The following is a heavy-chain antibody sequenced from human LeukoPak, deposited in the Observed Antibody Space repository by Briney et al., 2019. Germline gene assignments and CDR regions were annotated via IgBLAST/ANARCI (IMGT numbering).Heavy chain of an antibody. CDR1: GFTVTDNY. J-gene: IGHJ4*02. CDR2: VYPDGRT. D-gene: IGHD4-17*01. V-gene: IGHV3-53*01. Sequence: GGSLRLSCAVSGFTVTDNYMSWVRQAPGKGLQWVSVVYPDGRTYYADSVKGRFTISRDNSRNTLLLQLNSLRADDTAVYYCARTNPVYGDYDCWGQGTLVTVSS. CDR3: ARTNPVYGDYDC.